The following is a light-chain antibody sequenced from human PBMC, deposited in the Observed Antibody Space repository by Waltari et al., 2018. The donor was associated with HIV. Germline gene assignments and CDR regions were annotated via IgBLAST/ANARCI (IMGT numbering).Light chain of an antibody. CDR3: SSYTASNTLWV. V-gene: IGLV2-14*03. Sequence: QSALTQPASVSGSRGQSMTMSCTGTSSDHGTYNHVSWFQQRPGKAPKLIIYDVTDRPSGVSKRFSGSKSGITASLTISGLQADDEGDYYCSSYTASNTLWVFGGGTKLTVL. CDR2: DVT. J-gene: IGLJ3*02. CDR1: SSDHGTYNH.